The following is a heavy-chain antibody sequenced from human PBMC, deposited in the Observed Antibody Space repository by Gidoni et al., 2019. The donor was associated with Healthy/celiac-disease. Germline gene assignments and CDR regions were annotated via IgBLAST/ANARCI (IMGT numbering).Heavy chain of an antibody. J-gene: IGHJ4*02. CDR2: IIPNVGTA. CDR3: AREGRDEYCSGGSCYPINPGGEYYFDY. Sequence: IIPNVGTANYAQKFQGRVTITEDESTSTAYMELSSLRSEDTAVYYCAREGRDEYCSGGSCYPINPGGEYYFDYWGQGTLVTVSS. D-gene: IGHD2-15*01. V-gene: IGHV1-69*01.